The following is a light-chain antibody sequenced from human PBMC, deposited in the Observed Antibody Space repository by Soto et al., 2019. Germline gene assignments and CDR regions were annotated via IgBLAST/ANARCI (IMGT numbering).Light chain of an antibody. CDR3: QQYYNWPLP. CDR2: GTS. CDR1: QSFSSN. J-gene: IGKJ4*01. V-gene: IGKV3-15*01. Sequence: VMTQSPATLSVSPGERATLSGRASQSFSSNVAWYQQKPGQDPRLLIYGTSTRVTGIPVRLSGSGSGTEFNLTISSLQSEDFAVYYCQQYYNWPLPVGGGTKVDSK.